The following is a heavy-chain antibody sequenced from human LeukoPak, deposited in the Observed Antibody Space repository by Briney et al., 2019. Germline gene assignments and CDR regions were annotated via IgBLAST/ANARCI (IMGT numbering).Heavy chain of an antibody. CDR2: ISSWSSYI. CDR3: ARDLKETAMGESAHDY. Sequence: GGSLRLSCSASGFTFSSYNMNWVRQAPGKGLEWVSGISSWSSYIYYADSVKGRFTISRDNVKNSLYLQMNSLRAGDMGVYYCARDLKETAMGESAHDYWGQGTLVTVSS. V-gene: IGHV3-21*06. D-gene: IGHD5-18*01. J-gene: IGHJ4*02. CDR1: GFTFSSYN.